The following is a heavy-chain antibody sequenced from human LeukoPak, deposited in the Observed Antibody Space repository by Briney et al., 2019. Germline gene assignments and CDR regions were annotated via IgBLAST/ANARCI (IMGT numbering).Heavy chain of an antibody. CDR1: GYSITSGYY. Sequence: SETLSLTCTVSGYSITSGYYWAWMRQPPGKGLEWIGNIYHSGHAFYKSSLKSRVTISVETSKKLFSLNLTYLTAPDPAVYFCARVSANGICDPWARGNLVTVSS. CDR2: IYHSGHA. J-gene: IGHJ5*02. CDR3: ARVSANGICDP. V-gene: IGHV4-38-2*02. D-gene: IGHD3-3*01.